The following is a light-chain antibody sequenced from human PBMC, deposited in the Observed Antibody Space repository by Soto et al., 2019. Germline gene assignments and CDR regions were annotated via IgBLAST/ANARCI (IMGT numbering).Light chain of an antibody. V-gene: IGKV3-15*01. Sequence: EIVMTQSPATLSVSPGERVTLSCRASQSVSSNLAWYQQKPGQAPRLLIHGASTRATGIPARFRGSGSGTEFTLTISSLQYEDSAVYYCQQYNNWPPTFGGGTKVEIK. CDR1: QSVSSN. CDR2: GAS. CDR3: QQYNNWPPT. J-gene: IGKJ4*01.